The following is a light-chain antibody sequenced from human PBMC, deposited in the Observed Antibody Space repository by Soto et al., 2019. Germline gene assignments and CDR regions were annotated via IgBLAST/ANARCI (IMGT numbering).Light chain of an antibody. CDR2: DAS. CDR1: QSVSSY. J-gene: IGKJ4*01. CDR3: QQRSNWPRLT. Sequence: EIVLTQSPATLSLSPGERATLSCRASQSVSSYLAWYQQKPGQAPRLLIYDASNRATGIPARFSGSGSGTDFPLALSSLEPEDFAVYYCQQRSNWPRLTFGGGTKVEIK. V-gene: IGKV3-11*01.